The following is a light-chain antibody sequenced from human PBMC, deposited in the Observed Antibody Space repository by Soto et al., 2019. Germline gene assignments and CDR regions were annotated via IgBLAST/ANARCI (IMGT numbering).Light chain of an antibody. Sequence: DIQMTQSPSSLSASVGDRVTITCRASQSISSYLNCYQQKPGKPPKLLIYAVFSFQSGVPSRFSGSGSGTDFSLTITSLQPEDFETYYCQQTYSTPRTFGQGTKVEIK. CDR2: AVF. V-gene: IGKV1-39*01. J-gene: IGKJ1*01. CDR3: QQTYSTPRT. CDR1: QSISSY.